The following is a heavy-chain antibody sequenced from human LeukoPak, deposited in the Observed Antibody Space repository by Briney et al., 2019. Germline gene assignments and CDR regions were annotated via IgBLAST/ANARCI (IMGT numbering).Heavy chain of an antibody. D-gene: IGHD6-13*01. CDR1: GFTFSSYS. CDR2: ISSSSSTI. CDR3: AKVAAALTNYFDY. Sequence: GGSLRLSCAASGFTFSSYSMNWVRQAPGKGLEWVSYISSSSSTIYYADSVKGRFTVSRDNAKNSLYLQMNSLRAEDTAVYYCAKVAAALTNYFDYWGQGTLVTVSS. J-gene: IGHJ4*02. V-gene: IGHV3-48*04.